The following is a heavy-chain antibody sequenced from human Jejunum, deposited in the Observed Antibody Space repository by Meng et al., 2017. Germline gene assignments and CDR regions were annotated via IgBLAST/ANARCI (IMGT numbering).Heavy chain of an antibody. Sequence: GGSLRPSCAASGFTFSDYSMNWVRQAPGKGLVWVSYISSLSYSSTYADSVKGRFTISRDNAKNLLYLQMNSLTTEDTGLYYCARDSASSGSYYFDNWGQGTLVTVSS. CDR3: ARDSASSGSYYFDN. D-gene: IGHD6-19*01. CDR1: GFTFSDYS. J-gene: IGHJ4*02. V-gene: IGHV3-21*01. CDR2: ISSLSYSS.